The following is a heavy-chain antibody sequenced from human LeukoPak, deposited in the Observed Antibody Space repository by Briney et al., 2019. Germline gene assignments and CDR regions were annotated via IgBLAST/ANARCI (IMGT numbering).Heavy chain of an antibody. CDR2: MNPNSGNT. J-gene: IGHJ5*02. D-gene: IGHD4-17*01. CDR3: ARDHDSNDYGDRGWFDP. V-gene: IGHV1-8*01. CDR1: GYTFSSYD. Sequence: ASVKVSCKASGYTFSSYDINWVRQAAGQGLEWMGWMNPNSGNTGYAQKFQGRVTMTRNTSISTAYMELRSLRSDDTAVYYCARDHDSNDYGDRGWFDPWGQGTLVTVSS.